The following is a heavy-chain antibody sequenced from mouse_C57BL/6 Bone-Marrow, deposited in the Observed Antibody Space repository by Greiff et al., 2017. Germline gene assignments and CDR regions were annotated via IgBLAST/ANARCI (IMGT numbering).Heavy chain of an antibody. J-gene: IGHJ4*01. CDR1: GFTFSDYG. CDR3: ARSSDGYSSYYAMDY. CDR2: ISNLAYSI. V-gene: IGHV5-15*01. Sequence: DVHLVESGGGLVQPGGSLKLSCAASGFTFSDYGMAWVRQAPRKGPEWVAFISNLAYSIYYADTVTGRFTISRENAKNTLYLEMSSLRSEDTAMYYCARSSDGYSSYYAMDYWGQGTSVTVSS. D-gene: IGHD2-3*01.